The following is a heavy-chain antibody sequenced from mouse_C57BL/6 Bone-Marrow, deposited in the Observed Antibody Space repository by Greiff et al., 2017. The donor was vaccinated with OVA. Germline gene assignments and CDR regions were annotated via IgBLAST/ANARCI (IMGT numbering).Heavy chain of an antibody. CDR3: ARHGDY. CDR1: GFTFSDYG. V-gene: IGHV5-15*01. J-gene: IGHJ4*01. Sequence: EVMLVESGGGLVQPGGSLKLSCAASGFTFSDYGMAWVRQAPRKGPEWVAFISNLAYSIYYADTVTGRFTISRENAKNTLYLEMSSLRSEDTAMYYCARHGDYWGQGTSVTVSS. CDR2: ISNLAYSI.